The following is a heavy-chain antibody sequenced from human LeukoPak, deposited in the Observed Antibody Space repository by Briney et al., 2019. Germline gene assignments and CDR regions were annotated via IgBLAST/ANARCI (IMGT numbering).Heavy chain of an antibody. V-gene: IGHV3-48*03. Sequence: GGSLRLSCAASGFTLSSYEMNWVRRAPGKGLEWVSYISSSGSTIYYADSVKGRFTISRDNAKNSLYLQMNSLRAEDTAVYYCARSVSYGWYFDLWGRGTLVTVSS. CDR3: ARSVSYGWYFDL. J-gene: IGHJ2*01. CDR1: GFTLSSYE. CDR2: ISSSGSTI. D-gene: IGHD4-17*01.